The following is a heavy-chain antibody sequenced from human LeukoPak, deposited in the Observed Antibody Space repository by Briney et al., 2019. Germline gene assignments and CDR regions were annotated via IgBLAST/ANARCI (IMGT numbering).Heavy chain of an antibody. D-gene: IGHD1-20*01. J-gene: IGHJ4*02. CDR2: ISGSGSSK. Sequence: PGGSLRLSCAASGFTFTNYAMSWVRQAPGKGLEWVSSISGSGSSKYFADSVKGRFTISRDNSKNTLYLQMNSLRAEDTAVYYCAKDRTSPRYNWNDFFDYWGQGTLVTVSS. CDR1: GFTFTNYA. V-gene: IGHV3-23*01. CDR3: AKDRTSPRYNWNDFFDY.